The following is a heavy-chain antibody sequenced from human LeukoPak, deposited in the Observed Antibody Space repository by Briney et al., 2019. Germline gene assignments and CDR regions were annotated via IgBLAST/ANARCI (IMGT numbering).Heavy chain of an antibody. Sequence: GGSLRLSCAASGFTFSSFGMSWVRQAPGKGLEWVSAISSTGGTAYYADSVKGRFTISRDNSKNTLYVQLNSLRAEDTAVYYCAKDFSNYDYFDYWGQGTLVTVSS. D-gene: IGHD4-11*01. J-gene: IGHJ4*02. CDR2: ISSTGGTA. CDR3: AKDFSNYDYFDY. V-gene: IGHV3-23*01. CDR1: GFTFSSFG.